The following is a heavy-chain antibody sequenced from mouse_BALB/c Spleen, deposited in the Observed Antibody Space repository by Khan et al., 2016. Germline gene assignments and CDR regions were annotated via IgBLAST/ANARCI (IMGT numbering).Heavy chain of an antibody. CDR2: MWAGGST. V-gene: IGHV2-9*02. J-gene: IGHJ2*01. D-gene: IGHD1-1*01. Sequence: VQLQESGPGLVAPSQSLSITCTVSGFSLTTYGVHWVRQPPGKGLEWLGVMWAGGSTNYNSALMSRLSISKDNSKSQVFLKMNSLQTDDTATYYCARARYYCTSYFDYWCQGTPLTFSS. CDR1: GFSLTTYG. CDR3: ARARYYCTSYFDY.